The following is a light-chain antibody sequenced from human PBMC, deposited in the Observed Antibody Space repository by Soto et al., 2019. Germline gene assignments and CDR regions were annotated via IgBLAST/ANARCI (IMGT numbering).Light chain of an antibody. CDR2: GAS. J-gene: IGKJ5*01. CDR1: QNMRSN. Sequence: EIVITQSPATLSLSPGERVTLSWRASQNMRSNLACYQQKPGQATRLIIYGASNRATGIPARFSGSGAGTDSTLTISSLEPEDFAVYYCQQRSNWPPITFGQGTRLEI. CDR3: QQRSNWPPIT. V-gene: IGKV3-11*01.